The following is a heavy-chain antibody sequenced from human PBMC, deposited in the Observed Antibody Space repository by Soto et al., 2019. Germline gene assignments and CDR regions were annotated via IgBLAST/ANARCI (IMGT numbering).Heavy chain of an antibody. J-gene: IGHJ4*02. Sequence: PSETLSLTCTVSGGSITTYQWSWIRQPPGKGLEWIGGYSGFTNYNPSLESRATISVDHSKNQFFLTLRSVTAADTAVYYCARDYGDYSFFFDYWDQGALVTVS. CDR3: ARDYGDYSFFFDY. CDR1: GGSITTYQ. V-gene: IGHV4-59*01. CDR2: YSGFT. D-gene: IGHD4-17*01.